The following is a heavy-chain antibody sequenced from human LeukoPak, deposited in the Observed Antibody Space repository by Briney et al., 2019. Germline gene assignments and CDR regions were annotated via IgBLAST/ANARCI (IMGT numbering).Heavy chain of an antibody. CDR2: IYYSGST. V-gene: IGHV4-59*01. CDR1: GGSISSYY. D-gene: IGHD3-3*01. Sequence: SETLSLTCTVSGGSISSYYWSWIRQPPGKGLEWIGYIYYSGSTNYNPSLKSRVTIPVDTSKNQFSLKLSSVTAADTAVYYCVRSGYYNPFNYYYGMDVWGQGTTVTVSS. CDR3: VRSGYYNPFNYYYGMDV. J-gene: IGHJ6*02.